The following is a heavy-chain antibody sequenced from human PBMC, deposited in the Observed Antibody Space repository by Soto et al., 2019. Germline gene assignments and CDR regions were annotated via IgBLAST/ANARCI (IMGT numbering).Heavy chain of an antibody. Sequence: QVQLQESGPGLVKPSGTLSLTCAVSGGSISSSNWWIWVRQFPGKGLEWIGEIYHSGSTNYNPSLQSRVTISIDKSKNQFSLKLSSVTAADTAVYYCARDRGRGGSGYADYWGQGTLVTVSS. D-gene: IGHD5-12*01. CDR2: IYHSGST. V-gene: IGHV4-4*02. CDR3: ARDRGRGGSGYADY. J-gene: IGHJ4*02. CDR1: GGSISSSNW.